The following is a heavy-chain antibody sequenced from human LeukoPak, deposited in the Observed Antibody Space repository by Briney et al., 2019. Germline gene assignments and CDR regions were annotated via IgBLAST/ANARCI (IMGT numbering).Heavy chain of an antibody. V-gene: IGHV4-31*03. CDR2: IYYSGNT. CDR1: GDSISSGGYY. D-gene: IGHD3-16*01. Sequence: PSETLSLTCTVSGDSISSGGYYWSWLRQHPGTGLEWIGYIYYSGNTYYNPSLKSRVMILVDTSKNQFSLRLSSVTAADTAVYYCARDSLGEYYYYGMDVWGQGTTVTVSS. CDR3: ARDSLGEYYYYGMDV. J-gene: IGHJ6*02.